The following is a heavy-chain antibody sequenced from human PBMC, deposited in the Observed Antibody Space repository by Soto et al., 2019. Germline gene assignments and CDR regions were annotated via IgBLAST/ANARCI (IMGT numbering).Heavy chain of an antibody. Sequence: ESLTISCKGSGYSFTTYWLSWVRQMPGKGLEWMGKIDPSDSYIDYSPSFEGHVTISADKSVSTAYLQWSGLKASDTAVYFCARVPTYYYYGMDVWGQGTTVTVSS. V-gene: IGHV5-10-1*01. CDR1: GYSFTTYW. CDR3: ARVPTYYYYGMDV. CDR2: IDPSDSYI. J-gene: IGHJ6*02.